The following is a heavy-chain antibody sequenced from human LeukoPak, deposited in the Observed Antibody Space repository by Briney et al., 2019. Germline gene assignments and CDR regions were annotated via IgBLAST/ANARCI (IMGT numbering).Heavy chain of an antibody. V-gene: IGHV3-73*01. CDR3: TSRPVGYSGKSAFDI. J-gene: IGHJ3*02. CDR1: GFTFSGSA. CDR2: IRSKANSYAT. D-gene: IGHD1-26*01. Sequence: GGSLRLSCAASGFTFSGSAMHWVRQASGKGLEWVGRIRSKANSYATAYAASVKGRFTISRDDSKNTAYLQMNSLKTEDTAVYYCTSRPVGYSGKSAFDIWGQGTMVTVSS.